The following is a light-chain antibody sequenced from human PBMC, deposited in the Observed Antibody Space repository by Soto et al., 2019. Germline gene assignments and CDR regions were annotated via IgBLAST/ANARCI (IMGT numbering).Light chain of an antibody. CDR1: NIGNKN. CDR2: RNS. J-gene: IGLJ1*01. V-gene: IGLV3-9*01. CDR3: QVWDSSTV. Sequence: SYELTQPLSASVAPGQTARITCGGNNIGNKNVHWYQQKPGQPPVLVIYRNSNRPSGIPERFSGSNSGNTATLTISRAQAGDEADYYCQVWDSSTVFGTGTKLTVL.